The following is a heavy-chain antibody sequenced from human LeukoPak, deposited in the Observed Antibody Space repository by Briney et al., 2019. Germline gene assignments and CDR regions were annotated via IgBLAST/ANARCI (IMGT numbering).Heavy chain of an antibody. CDR3: AARNAYGDYTLYFDY. V-gene: IGHV1-58*01. Sequence: GTSVKVSCKASGFTFTSSAVQWVRQARGQRLEWIGWIVVGSGNTNYAQKFQERVTITRDMSTSTAYMELSCLRSEDTAVYYCAARNAYGDYTLYFDYWGQGTLVTVSS. CDR2: IVVGSGNT. D-gene: IGHD4-17*01. CDR1: GFTFTSSA. J-gene: IGHJ4*02.